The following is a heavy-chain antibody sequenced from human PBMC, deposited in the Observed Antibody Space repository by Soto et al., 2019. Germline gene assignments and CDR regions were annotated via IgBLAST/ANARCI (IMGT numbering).Heavy chain of an antibody. Sequence: GKGSCKAPGYTFTGYYMHWARQAPGQGLEWMGWINPNRGGTNYTQKFQGRVTMTRDTSISTAYMELSRLRSDDTAVYYCASAGTNRNLHFDDPAQVPTVTVSS. CDR2: INPNRGGT. J-gene: IGHJ4*02. CDR1: GYTFTGYY. CDR3: ASAGTNRNLHFDD. D-gene: IGHD1-1*01. V-gene: IGHV1-2*02.